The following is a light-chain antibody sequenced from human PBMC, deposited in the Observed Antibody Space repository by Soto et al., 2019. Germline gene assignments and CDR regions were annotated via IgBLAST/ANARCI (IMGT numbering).Light chain of an antibody. CDR3: LLAYGSIRV. J-gene: IGLJ3*02. CDR2: DTS. Sequence: QAVVTQEPSLTVSPGGTVTLTCGSSTGDVTSGHYPYWFQQKPGQAPRTLIYDTSSKNSWTPARFSGSILGGKAALTLSGAQPEDETDYYCLLAYGSIRVFGGGTKVTVL. CDR1: TGDVTSGHY. V-gene: IGLV7-46*01.